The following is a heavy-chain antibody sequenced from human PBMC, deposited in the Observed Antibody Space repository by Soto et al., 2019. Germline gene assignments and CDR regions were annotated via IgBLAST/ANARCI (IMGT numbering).Heavy chain of an antibody. CDR2: INHSGST. CDR3: ARDKITGLFDY. V-gene: IGHV4-34*01. J-gene: IGHJ4*02. D-gene: IGHD2-8*02. Sequence: HVHLQQWGAGLLKPSETLSLTCAVYGGSFSGYYWTWIRQPPGTGLEWIGEINHSGSTNYNPSLKSRVTISVDTSKNQLSLKLTSVTAADTAVYYCARDKITGLFDYWGQGTLVTVSS. CDR1: GGSFSGYY.